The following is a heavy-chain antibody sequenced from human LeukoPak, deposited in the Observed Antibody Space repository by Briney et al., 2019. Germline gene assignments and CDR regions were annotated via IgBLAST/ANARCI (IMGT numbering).Heavy chain of an antibody. CDR2: ISAYNSNT. CDR3: ARSFGLRGVRNYIPGY. V-gene: IGHV1-18*01. Sequence: WASVKVSCKAPGYTFTSYGIGWVRQAPGQGLEWMGWISAYNSNTNYAQKLQGRVTMTTDTSTSTAYMELRSLRSDDTAVYYCARSFGLRGVRNYIPGYWGQGTLVTVSS. CDR1: GYTFTSYG. D-gene: IGHD3-10*01. J-gene: IGHJ4*02.